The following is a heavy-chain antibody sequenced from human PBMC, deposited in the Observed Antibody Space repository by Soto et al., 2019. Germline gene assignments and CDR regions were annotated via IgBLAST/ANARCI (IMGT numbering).Heavy chain of an antibody. CDR3: ARVGGGIVVVPGANRGDY. D-gene: IGHD2-2*01. V-gene: IGHV3-21*01. J-gene: IGHJ4*02. CDR2: ITGSSRFI. CDR1: GFTFSTYT. Sequence: PGGSLRLSCAASGFTFSTYTMNWVRQAPGKGLEWVSSITGSSRFIYYADSVKGRFTISRDNAEKSLYLQMNSLRAEDTAVYYCARVGGGIVVVPGANRGDYWGQGTLVTVSS.